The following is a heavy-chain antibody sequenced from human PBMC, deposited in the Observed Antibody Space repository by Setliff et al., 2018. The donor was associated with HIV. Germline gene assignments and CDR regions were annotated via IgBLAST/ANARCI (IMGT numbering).Heavy chain of an antibody. Sequence: ASVKVSCKASGYTSTNYAIHWVRQAPGQRLEWMGWINAGNGNTKFSEKFQGRVLITSDTSASTVYLFLRSLKSEDTAVYYCARGSSVGWEVLRTDYWGQGTVVTVSS. D-gene: IGHD1-26*01. CDR1: GYTSTNYA. V-gene: IGHV1-3*01. J-gene: IGHJ4*02. CDR3: ARGSSVGWEVLRTDY. CDR2: INAGNGNT.